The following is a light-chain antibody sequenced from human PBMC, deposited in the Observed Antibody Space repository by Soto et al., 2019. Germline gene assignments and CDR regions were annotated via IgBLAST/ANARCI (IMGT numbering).Light chain of an antibody. CDR2: EAS. J-gene: IGKJ5*01. CDR3: QQRSNWPSIT. Sequence: EIVLTQSPATLSSSPGERATLSCRASQSVSSYLAWYQQKPGQAPRLLIYEASNRATGIPARFSGSGSGTDFTLTISSLEPEDFAVYYCQQRSNWPSITFGQGTRLEIK. V-gene: IGKV3-11*01. CDR1: QSVSSY.